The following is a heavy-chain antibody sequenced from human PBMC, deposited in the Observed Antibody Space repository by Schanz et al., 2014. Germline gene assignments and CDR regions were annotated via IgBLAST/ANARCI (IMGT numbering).Heavy chain of an antibody. V-gene: IGHV3-15*01. D-gene: IGHD3-10*01. CDR3: STTPNFYASGTYSWFDP. J-gene: IGHJ5*02. Sequence: EVYLVESGGGLIQPGGSLRLSCVASGFTFSNAWMNWVRQGPGNRLEWVGRIKSRSDGGTTDYAAPVKGRFIISRDDSRNTLYLQMSGLKTEDTAVYYCSTTPNFYASGTYSWFDPWGQGTRVTVSS. CDR2: IKSRSDGGTT. CDR1: GFTFSNAW.